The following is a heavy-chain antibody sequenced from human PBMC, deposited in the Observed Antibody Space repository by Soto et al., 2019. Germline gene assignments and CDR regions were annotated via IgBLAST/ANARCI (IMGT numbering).Heavy chain of an antibody. CDR1: GFSLSTSGVG. D-gene: IGHD5-18*01. J-gene: IGHJ6*02. CDR2: IYWDDDK. Sequence: SGPTLVNPTQTLTLTCTFSGFSLSTSGVGVGWIRQPPGKALEYLALIYWDDDKRYSPSLKSRLTINKDTSKNQVVLTITNIEPVDTATYFCARIQAPSAGYYYYYYGMDVWGQGTTVTVSS. V-gene: IGHV2-5*02. CDR3: ARIQAPSAGYYYYYYGMDV.